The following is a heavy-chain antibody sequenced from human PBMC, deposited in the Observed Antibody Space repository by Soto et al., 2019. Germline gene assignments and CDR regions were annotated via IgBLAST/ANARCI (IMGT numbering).Heavy chain of an antibody. CDR2: MYYSGST. Sequence: QLQLQESGPGLVKPSETLSLTCTVSGGSISSSRYYWGWIRQPPGKGLEWIGSMYYSGSTYYNPSLKCRVTRSVDTSKKQFSLELNSVSAADTAVYYCARQNYYGSGSPYYFDYWGQGTLVTVSS. CDR1: GGSISSSRYY. V-gene: IGHV4-39*01. J-gene: IGHJ4*02. D-gene: IGHD3-10*01. CDR3: ARQNYYGSGSPYYFDY.